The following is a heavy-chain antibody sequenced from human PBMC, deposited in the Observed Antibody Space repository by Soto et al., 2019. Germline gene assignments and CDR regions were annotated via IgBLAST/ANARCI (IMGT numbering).Heavy chain of an antibody. Sequence: QLQLQESGPGLVKPSETLSLTCKVSSDSITSSPYHWGWIRQPPGKGLEWIGNLDYSGNTYYNPSLKSRVTMSVDTSKNHFSRHLSSVTAADTAIYFCARHRPGGGSTTCWFDPWGQGTLVTVSS. J-gene: IGHJ5*02. D-gene: IGHD1-26*01. V-gene: IGHV4-39*01. CDR1: SDSITSSPYH. CDR2: LDYSGNT. CDR3: ARHRPGGGSTTCWFDP.